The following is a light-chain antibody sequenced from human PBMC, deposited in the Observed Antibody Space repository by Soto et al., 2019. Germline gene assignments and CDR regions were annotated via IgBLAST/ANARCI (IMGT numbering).Light chain of an antibody. CDR1: QSVGSS. V-gene: IGKV3-11*01. CDR2: DAS. Sequence: EIVLTQSPATLSLSPGERATLSCRASQSVGSSLAWYQQKPGQAPKLLIYDASNRATGIPARFSGSGSGTDFNHTISSLEPEDFTVYYCQHRSSWPRTFGPETKVDFK. J-gene: IGKJ3*01. CDR3: QHRSSWPRT.